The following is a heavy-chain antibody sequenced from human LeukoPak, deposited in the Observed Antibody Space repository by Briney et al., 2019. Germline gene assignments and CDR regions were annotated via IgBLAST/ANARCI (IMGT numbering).Heavy chain of an antibody. CDR2: ISSSSSYI. Sequence: GGSLRLSCAASGFTFSSYSMNWVRQAPGKGLEWVSSISSSSSYIYYADSVKGRFTISRDNAKNSLYLQMNSLRAEDTAVYYCARDLLFYYDSSGYYPFDYWGQGTVVTVSS. CDR3: ARDLLFYYDSSGYYPFDY. CDR1: GFTFSSYS. J-gene: IGHJ4*02. D-gene: IGHD3-22*01. V-gene: IGHV3-21*01.